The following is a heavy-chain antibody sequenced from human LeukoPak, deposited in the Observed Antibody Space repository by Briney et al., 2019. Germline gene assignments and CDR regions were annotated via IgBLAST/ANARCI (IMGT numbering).Heavy chain of an antibody. CDR3: ARDASFYSYGYFYFDY. CDR1: GGSISSYY. D-gene: IGHD5-18*01. Sequence: SETLSLTCTVSGGSISSYYWSWIRQPPGKGLEWIGYIYYSGSTNYNPSLKSRVTISVDTSKNQFSLKLSSVTAADTAVYYCARDASFYSYGYFYFDYWGPGTLVTVSS. V-gene: IGHV4-59*01. J-gene: IGHJ4*02. CDR2: IYYSGST.